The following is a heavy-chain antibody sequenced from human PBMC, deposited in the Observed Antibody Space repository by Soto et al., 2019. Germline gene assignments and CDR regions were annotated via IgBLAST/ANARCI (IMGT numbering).Heavy chain of an antibody. CDR1: GYTFTSYY. CDR2: MNPSGGRT. D-gene: IGHD6-6*01. Sequence: ASVKVSCKTSGYTFTSYYIHWVRQAPGQGPEWMGIMNPSGGRTSYAQKFQGRVTMTTDTSTSTVYMELSSLRSEDTAVYYCARDRPTSSIRARDYYYAMDVWGQGTTVTVSS. J-gene: IGHJ6*02. V-gene: IGHV1-46*01. CDR3: ARDRPTSSIRARDYYYAMDV.